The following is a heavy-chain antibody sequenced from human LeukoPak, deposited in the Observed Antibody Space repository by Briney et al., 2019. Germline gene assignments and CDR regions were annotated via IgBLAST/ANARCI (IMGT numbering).Heavy chain of an antibody. V-gene: IGHV4-61*03. CDR3: ARAPGIVGTTPFGNY. CDR2: IYYSGST. D-gene: IGHD1-26*01. CDR1: GGSVSSGSYY. Sequence: SEALSLTCSVFGGSVSSGSYYWSWLRQSPGKGLDWIGCIYYSGSTNYNPSLRGRVAMSIDTSKNHFSLRLISVTAADTAIYYCARAPGIVGTTPFGNYWGRGTLVTVSS. J-gene: IGHJ4*02.